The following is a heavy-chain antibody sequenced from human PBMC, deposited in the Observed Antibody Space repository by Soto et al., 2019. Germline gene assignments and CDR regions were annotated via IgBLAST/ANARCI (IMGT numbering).Heavy chain of an antibody. CDR2: ISYSGST. CDR1: GGSISSGDYY. V-gene: IGHV4-30-4*01. Sequence: PSETQCLTCTVSGGSISSGDYYWSWIRQPPGKGLEWIGFISYSGSTYYSTSLKSRVTISVDTSKSQFSLNLSFVTAADTAVYYCATMGTPATGLYFFDYWGQGSLVTVSS. D-gene: IGHD2-15*01. J-gene: IGHJ4*02. CDR3: ATMGTPATGLYFFDY.